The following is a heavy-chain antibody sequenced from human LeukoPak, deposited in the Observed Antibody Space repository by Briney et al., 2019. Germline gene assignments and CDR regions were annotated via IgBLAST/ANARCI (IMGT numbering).Heavy chain of an antibody. Sequence: SETLSLTCTVSGGSISSYYWSWIRQPAGKGLEWIGRIYTSGSTNYNPSLKSRVTMSVDTSKNQFSLKLSSVTAADTAVYYCARGTYYYDSSGYYYAYFDYWGQGTLVTVSP. V-gene: IGHV4-4*07. CDR1: GGSISSYY. D-gene: IGHD3-22*01. J-gene: IGHJ4*02. CDR3: ARGTYYYDSSGYYYAYFDY. CDR2: IYTSGST.